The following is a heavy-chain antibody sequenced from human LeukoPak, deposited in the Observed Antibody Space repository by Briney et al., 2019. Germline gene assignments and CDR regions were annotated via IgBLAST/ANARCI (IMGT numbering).Heavy chain of an antibody. J-gene: IGHJ5*02. V-gene: IGHV6-1*01. Sequence: SQTLSLTCAISGDSVSSNSAAWNWIRQSPSRGLEWLGRTYYRSKWYNDYAVSVKSRITVNPDTSKNQFSLHLNSVTSEDTAVYYCARRLTQYDCFDPWGQGILVTVSS. D-gene: IGHD2-2*01. CDR1: GDSVSSNSAA. CDR3: ARRLTQYDCFDP. CDR2: TYYRSKWYN.